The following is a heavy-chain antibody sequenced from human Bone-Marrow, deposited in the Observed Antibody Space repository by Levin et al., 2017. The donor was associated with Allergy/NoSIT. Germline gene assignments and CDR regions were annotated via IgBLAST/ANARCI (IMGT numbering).Heavy chain of an antibody. CDR3: AKPRVYSYGSTSYLYGMDV. D-gene: IGHD5-18*01. Sequence: GGSLRLSCAASGFAFTSFGMHWVRQAPGKGLEWVAFISYDGNDAYYADSVKGRFTISRDNSKRTLDLQMNTLRVDDTAVYYCAKPRVYSYGSTSYLYGMDVWGQGTSVTVSS. J-gene: IGHJ6*02. CDR1: GFAFTSFG. CDR2: ISYDGNDA. V-gene: IGHV3-30*18.